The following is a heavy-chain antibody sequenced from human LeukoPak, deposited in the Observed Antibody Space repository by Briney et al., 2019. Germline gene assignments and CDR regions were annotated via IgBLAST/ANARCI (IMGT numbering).Heavy chain of an antibody. J-gene: IGHJ4*02. D-gene: IGHD4-23*01. CDR1: GFTFNNYA. Sequence: GGSLRLSCAASGFTFNNYAMSWVRQAPGKGLEWVSTISGSGGNTYYADSVKGRFTISRDNSKNTLYLQMYSLRAEDTAVYYCAKDRSLGTVVRSHFDYWGQGTLVTVSS. CDR3: AKDRSLGTVVRSHFDY. CDR2: ISGSGGNT. V-gene: IGHV3-23*01.